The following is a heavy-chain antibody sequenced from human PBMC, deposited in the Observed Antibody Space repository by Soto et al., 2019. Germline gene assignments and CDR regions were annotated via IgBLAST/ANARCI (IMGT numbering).Heavy chain of an antibody. D-gene: IGHD5-12*01. CDR2: IRSKANSYAT. CDR3: TMSYSGYDLSY. Sequence: GGSLRLSCAASGFTFSGSAMHWVRQASGKGLEWVGRIRSKANSYATAYAASVKGRLTISRDDSKNTVYLQMNSLKTEDTAVYYCTMSYSGYDLSYWGQGTLVTVSS. V-gene: IGHV3-73*01. J-gene: IGHJ4*02. CDR1: GFTFSGSA.